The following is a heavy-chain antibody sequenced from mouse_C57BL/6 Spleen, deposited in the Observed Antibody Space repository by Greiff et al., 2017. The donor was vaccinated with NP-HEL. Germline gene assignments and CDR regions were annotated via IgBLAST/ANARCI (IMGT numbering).Heavy chain of an antibody. CDR3: ARWFYYYGSSYWYFDV. Sequence: EVKLKQSGPELVKPGASVKMSCKASGYTFTDYNMHWVKQSHGKSLEWIGYINPNNGGTSYNQKFKGKATLTVNKSSSTAYMELRSLTSEDSAVYYCARWFYYYGSSYWYFDVWGTGTTVTVSS. D-gene: IGHD1-1*01. CDR2: INPNNGGT. J-gene: IGHJ1*03. V-gene: IGHV1-22*01. CDR1: GYTFTDYN.